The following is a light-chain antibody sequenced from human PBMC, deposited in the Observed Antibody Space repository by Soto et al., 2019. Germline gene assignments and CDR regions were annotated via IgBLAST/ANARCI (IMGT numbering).Light chain of an antibody. CDR2: VDS. CDR1: NIESKS. Sequence: SYELTQPPSVSVAPGQTARITCGGNNIESKSVHWYQQRPGQAPVLVIYVDSDRPSGIPDRFSASTSGNTAALTISRVEAGDEADYYCQVWDTISHNYVFGSGTKVTVL. CDR3: QVWDTISHNYV. J-gene: IGLJ1*01. V-gene: IGLV3-21*02.